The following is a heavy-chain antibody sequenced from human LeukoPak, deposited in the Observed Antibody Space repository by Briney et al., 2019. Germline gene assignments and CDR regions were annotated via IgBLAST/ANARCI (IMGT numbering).Heavy chain of an antibody. D-gene: IGHD1-26*01. CDR1: GYTFTVYY. Sequence: ASVKVSCKASGYTFTVYYIHWVRQAPGQGLEWMGWIDPESGGTNYAQKFQGRVTMTRATSISTAYMEMSSLRSDDTAVYFCARTPLGRWELLGDYWGQGTLVTVSS. CDR2: IDPESGGT. J-gene: IGHJ4*02. V-gene: IGHV1-2*02. CDR3: ARTPLGRWELLGDY.